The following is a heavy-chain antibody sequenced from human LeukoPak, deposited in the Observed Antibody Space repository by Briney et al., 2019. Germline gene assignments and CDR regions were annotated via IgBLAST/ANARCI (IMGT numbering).Heavy chain of an antibody. CDR2: ISYDGSNK. D-gene: IGHD3-10*01. Sequence: GGSLRLSCAASGFTFGSYAMHWVRQAPGKGLECVAVISYDGSNKYYADSVKGRFTISRDNSKNTLYLQMNSLRAEDTAVYYCARDSSPYYYGSGSHDYWGQGTLVTVSS. CDR1: GFTFGSYA. J-gene: IGHJ4*02. V-gene: IGHV3-30*04. CDR3: ARDSSPYYYGSGSHDY.